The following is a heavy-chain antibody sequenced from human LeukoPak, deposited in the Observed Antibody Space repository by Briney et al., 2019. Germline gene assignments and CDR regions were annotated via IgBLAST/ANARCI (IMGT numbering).Heavy chain of an antibody. CDR2: INSDGRRT. CDR3: ARGGRAFDI. V-gene: IGHV3-74*01. J-gene: IGHJ3*02. Sequence: PGGPLRLSCAASGFTFSSYWMHWVRQVPGRGLVWVSHINSDGRRTNSADSVKGRFTISRDNAKNTLYLQMNSLRVDDTAVYYCARGGRAFDIWGHGTMVTVSS. D-gene: IGHD3-16*01. CDR1: GFTFSSYW.